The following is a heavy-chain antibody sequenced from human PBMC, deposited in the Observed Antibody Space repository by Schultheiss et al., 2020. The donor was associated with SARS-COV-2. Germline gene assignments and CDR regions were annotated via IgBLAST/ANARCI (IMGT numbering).Heavy chain of an antibody. CDR1: GFTFSNNW. CDR2: IKQDGSEK. CDR3: ARERGYGMDV. V-gene: IGHV3-7*01. Sequence: GGSLRLSCAASGFTFSNNWMTWVRQAPGKGLEWVANIKQDGSEKNYVDSVKGRFTISRDNSMDTVYVQMNTLRAEDTAVYYCARERGYGMDVWGQGTTVTVSS. J-gene: IGHJ6*02.